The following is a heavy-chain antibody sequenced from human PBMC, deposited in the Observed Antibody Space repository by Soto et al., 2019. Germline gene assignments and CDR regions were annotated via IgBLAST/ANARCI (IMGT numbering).Heavy chain of an antibody. CDR3: GGHWYNY. CDR1: GFTFSSSA. V-gene: IGHV3-23*01. J-gene: IGHJ4*02. CDR2: ISVPGGSA. D-gene: IGHD6-13*01. Sequence: GGSLRLSCVASGFTFSSSAMSWVRQPPGKGLEWVSLISVPGGSANYADSVRGRFAISIDSSKNMVYLQMNSLRAEDTAVYYCGGHWYNYWGQGTLVTVSS.